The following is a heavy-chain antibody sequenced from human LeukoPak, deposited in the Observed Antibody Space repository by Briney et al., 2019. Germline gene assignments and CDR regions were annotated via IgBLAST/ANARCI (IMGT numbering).Heavy chain of an antibody. CDR2: IKSKTDGGTT. J-gene: IGHJ4*02. CDR3: TRDIAAAGTVY. Sequence: GGSLRLSCSASGFTFSNAWMSWVRQAPGKGLEWVGRIKSKTDGGTTDYAAPVKGRFTISRDDSKNTLYLQMNSLKTGDTAFYYCTRDIAAAGTVYWGQGTLVTVSS. CDR1: GFTFSNAW. D-gene: IGHD6-13*01. V-gene: IGHV3-15*01.